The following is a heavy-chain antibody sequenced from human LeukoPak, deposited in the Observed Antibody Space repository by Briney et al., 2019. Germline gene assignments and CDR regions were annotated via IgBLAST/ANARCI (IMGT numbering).Heavy chain of an antibody. V-gene: IGHV4-38-2*02. CDR1: GYSISSGYY. D-gene: IGHD2-15*01. Sequence: SSETLSLTCTVSGYSISSGYYWGWIRQPPGKGLEWIGSIYHSGSPYYNPSLKSRVTISVDTSKNQFSLKLSSVTAADTAVYYCARLDIVVVVAATLGGEYYFDYWGQGTLVTVSS. J-gene: IGHJ4*02. CDR2: IYHSGSP. CDR3: ARLDIVVVVAATLGGEYYFDY.